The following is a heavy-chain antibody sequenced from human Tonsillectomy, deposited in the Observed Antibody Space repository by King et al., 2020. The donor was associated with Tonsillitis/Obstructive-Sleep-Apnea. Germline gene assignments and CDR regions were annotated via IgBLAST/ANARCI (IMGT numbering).Heavy chain of an antibody. D-gene: IGHD6-19*01. CDR1: GFTFRSYA. J-gene: IGHJ4*02. CDR3: AKGANCTGWYEGY. Sequence: VQLVESGGGLVQPGGSLRLSCAASGFTFRSYAMSWVRQAPGKGLEWVSGISGDGGTTYYADSVKGRFTISRDNSKNTLFLQMNSLRAEDTAVYYCAKGANCTGWYEGYWGQGTLVTVSS. V-gene: IGHV3-23*04. CDR2: ISGDGGTT.